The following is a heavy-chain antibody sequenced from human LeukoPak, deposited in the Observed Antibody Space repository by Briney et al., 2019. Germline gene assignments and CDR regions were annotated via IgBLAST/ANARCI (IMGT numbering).Heavy chain of an antibody. D-gene: IGHD2/OR15-2a*01. CDR1: GYTFSSYW. CDR3: ARRDTTGWSY. J-gene: IGHJ4*02. V-gene: IGHV5-51*01. CDR2: IYPGDSDT. Sequence: ESLKISCQGSGYTFSSYWIGWVRHMPGKGLEWMGTIYPGDSDTIYSPSLLGQVTISADQSLSPAYLQWRTLKAPDTAMYYCARRDTTGWSYWGQGTLVTVSS.